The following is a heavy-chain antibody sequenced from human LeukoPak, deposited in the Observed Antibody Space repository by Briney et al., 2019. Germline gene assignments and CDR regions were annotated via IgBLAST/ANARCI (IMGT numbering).Heavy chain of an antibody. D-gene: IGHD3-10*01. CDR1: GFTFSSYG. V-gene: IGHV3-33*01. CDR2: IWYDGSNK. CDR3: ARDGQYGSADYYYYYMDV. J-gene: IGHJ6*03. Sequence: PGGSLRLSCAASGFTFSSYGMHWVRQAPGKGLEWVAVIWYDGSNKYYADSVKGRFTIPRDNSKNTLYLQMNSLRAEDTAVYYCARDGQYGSADYYYYYMDVWGKGTTVTVSS.